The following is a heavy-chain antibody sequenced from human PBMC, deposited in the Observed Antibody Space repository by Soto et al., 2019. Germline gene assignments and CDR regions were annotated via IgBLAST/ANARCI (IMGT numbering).Heavy chain of an antibody. D-gene: IGHD6-6*01. J-gene: IGHJ6*03. V-gene: IGHV1-69*02. CDR1: GGTFSSYT. CDR3: ARARVAARRGYYYYYMDV. Sequence: SVKVSCKASGGTFSSYTISWVRQAPGQGLEWMGRIIPILGIANYAQKFQGRVTITADKSTSTAYMELSSLRSEDTAVYYCARARVAARRGYYYYYMDVWGKGTTVTVSS. CDR2: IIPILGIA.